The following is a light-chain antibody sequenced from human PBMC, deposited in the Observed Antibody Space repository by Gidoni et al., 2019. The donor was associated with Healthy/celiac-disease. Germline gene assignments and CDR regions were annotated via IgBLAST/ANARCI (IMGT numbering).Light chain of an antibody. CDR2: LGS. CDR3: MQALQGT. CDR1: QSLLHSNGYNY. Sequence: DIVMTQSPLSLPVTPGEPASISCRSSQSLLHSNGYNYLDWYLQKPGQSPQLLIYLGSNRASEVPDRFSGSGSGTDFTLKISRVEAGDVGVYYCMQALQGTFGGGTKVGV. J-gene: IGKJ4*01. V-gene: IGKV2-28*01.